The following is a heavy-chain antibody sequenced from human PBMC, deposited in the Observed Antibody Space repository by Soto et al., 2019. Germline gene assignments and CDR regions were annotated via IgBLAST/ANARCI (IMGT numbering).Heavy chain of an antibody. Sequence: QVQLVESGGGLVKPGGSLRLSCAASGFTFSDYYMSWIRQAPGKGLEWVSYISSSGSTIYYADSVKGRFTISRDNAKNSLYLQIDSLRAGDEAGYYCASLYGSGSYFGYYYGMDVWGQGTTVTVSS. CDR2: ISSSGSTI. CDR1: GFTFSDYY. J-gene: IGHJ6*02. V-gene: IGHV3-11*01. D-gene: IGHD3-10*01. CDR3: ASLYGSGSYFGYYYGMDV.